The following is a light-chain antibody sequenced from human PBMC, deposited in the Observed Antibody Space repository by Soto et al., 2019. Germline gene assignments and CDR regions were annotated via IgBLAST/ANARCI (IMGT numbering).Light chain of an antibody. Sequence: DIQMTKPPSFVSAAVGDRVTLTCRASQDIGSLLVWYQQKPGKAPTLLIYTTSNLQRGVPSRFSGSGSGTHFTLTISSLQPEDFATYYCQQASSFPRTFGQGTKVDIK. CDR2: TTS. CDR1: QDIGSL. J-gene: IGKJ1*01. V-gene: IGKV1-12*01. CDR3: QQASSFPRT.